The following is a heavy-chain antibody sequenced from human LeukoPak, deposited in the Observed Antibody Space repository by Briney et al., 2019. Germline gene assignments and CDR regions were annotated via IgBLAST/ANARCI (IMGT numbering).Heavy chain of an antibody. D-gene: IGHD6-13*01. Sequence: ASVKVSCKASGHTFSRSYMHWVRQAPGQGLEWMGVINPSGTWTSYAQKFRGRITMTRDMSTSTDYMELRSLGFEDTAVYYCARVGIAAYYSYMDVWGKGTTVTISS. CDR2: INPSGTWT. V-gene: IGHV1-46*01. CDR3: ARVGIAAYYSYMDV. CDR1: GHTFSRSY. J-gene: IGHJ6*03.